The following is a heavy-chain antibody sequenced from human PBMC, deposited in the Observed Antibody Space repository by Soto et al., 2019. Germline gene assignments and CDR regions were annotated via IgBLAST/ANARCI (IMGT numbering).Heavy chain of an antibody. D-gene: IGHD6-13*01. CDR3: ARGIAAAGTPGSSVGWFDP. Sequence: QVQLVQSGSEVKKPGSSVKVSCKASGGTFSSYTISWVRQAPGQGLEWMGRIIPILGIAHYAQKFQGRVTITADKATSTAYMELSSLSSEDTAVYYCARGIAAAGTPGSSVGWFDPWGQGTLVTVSS. V-gene: IGHV1-69*02. J-gene: IGHJ5*02. CDR1: GGTFSSYT. CDR2: IIPILGIA.